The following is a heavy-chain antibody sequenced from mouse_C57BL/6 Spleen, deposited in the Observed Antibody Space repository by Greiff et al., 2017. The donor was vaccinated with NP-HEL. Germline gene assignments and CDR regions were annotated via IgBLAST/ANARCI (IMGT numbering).Heavy chain of an antibody. CDR1: GFTFSDYG. CDR2: ISSGSSTI. Sequence: EVNLVESGGGLVKPGGSLKLSCAASGFTFSDYGMHWVRQAPEKGLEWVAYISSGSSTIYYADTVKGRFTISRDNAKNTLFLQMTSLRSEDTAMYYCARPDYGSWFAYWGQGTLVTVSA. CDR3: ARPDYGSWFAY. V-gene: IGHV5-17*01. J-gene: IGHJ3*01. D-gene: IGHD2-4*01.